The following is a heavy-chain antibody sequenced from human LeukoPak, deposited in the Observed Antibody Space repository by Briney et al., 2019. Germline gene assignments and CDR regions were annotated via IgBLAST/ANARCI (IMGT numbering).Heavy chain of an antibody. Sequence: SETLSLTCTVSGGSISSSSYYWGWIRQPPGKGLEWIGSIYYSGSTYYNPSLKSRVTISVDTSKNQFSLRLSSVTAADTAVYYCARHRGSSSNFDYWGQGTLVTVSS. J-gene: IGHJ4*02. D-gene: IGHD6-6*01. CDR3: ARHRGSSSNFDY. CDR1: GGSISSSSYY. CDR2: IYYSGST. V-gene: IGHV4-39*01.